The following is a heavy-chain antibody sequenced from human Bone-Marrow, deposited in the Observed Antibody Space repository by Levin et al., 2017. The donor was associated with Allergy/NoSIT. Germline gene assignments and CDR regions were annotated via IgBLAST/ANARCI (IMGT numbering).Heavy chain of an antibody. CDR3: ATLGVTTLDDAFDN. CDR1: GFSFSNYE. Sequence: GGSLRLSCAASGFSFSNYEMNWVRQAPGKGLEWVSYISGSGGVMSYADSVKGRFTISRDNAKKSLYLQMSSLRVEDTAVYHCATLGVTTLDDAFDNWGQGAMVTVSS. J-gene: IGHJ3*02. CDR2: ISGSGGVM. V-gene: IGHV3-48*03. D-gene: IGHD4-17*01.